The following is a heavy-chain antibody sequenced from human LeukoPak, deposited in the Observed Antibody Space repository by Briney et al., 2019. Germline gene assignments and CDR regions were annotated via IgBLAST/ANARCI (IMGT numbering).Heavy chain of an antibody. Sequence: GGSLRLSCAASGFTFSSYWMSWVRQAPGKGLEWVANIKQDGSEKYYVDSVKGRFTISRDNAKNSLYLQMHSLRAEDTAVYYCAKADPGSFEDYWGQGTLVTVSS. CDR1: GFTFSSYW. V-gene: IGHV3-7*01. D-gene: IGHD1-26*01. CDR3: AKADPGSFEDY. J-gene: IGHJ4*02. CDR2: IKQDGSEK.